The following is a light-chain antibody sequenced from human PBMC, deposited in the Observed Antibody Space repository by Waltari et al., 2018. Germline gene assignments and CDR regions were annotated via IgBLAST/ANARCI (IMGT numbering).Light chain of an antibody. CDR1: QSVSSSY. CDR3: QQYGSSAWT. V-gene: IGKV3-20*01. Sequence: ELVLTQSPGTLSLSPGERATLSCRASQSVSSSYLAWYQQKPGQAPRLLIYGASSRATGIPDRFSGSGSGTDFTLTISRLEPEDFAVYYCQQYGSSAWTFGQGTKVGIK. J-gene: IGKJ1*01. CDR2: GAS.